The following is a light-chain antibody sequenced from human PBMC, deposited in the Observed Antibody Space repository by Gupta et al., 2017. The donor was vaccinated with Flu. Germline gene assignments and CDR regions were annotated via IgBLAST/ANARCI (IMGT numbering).Light chain of an antibody. CDR3: LQSFSTPYT. CDR2: AAS. V-gene: IGKV1-39*01. Sequence: DIQMTQSPPSLSASVGDRVTITCRASQSITNYLIWYQQRPGQAPNLLIYAASSLQGGVPSRFSGSGSGTDFTLTISSLQPEDFATYYCLQSFSTPYTFGQGTXLEI. CDR1: QSITNY. J-gene: IGKJ2*01.